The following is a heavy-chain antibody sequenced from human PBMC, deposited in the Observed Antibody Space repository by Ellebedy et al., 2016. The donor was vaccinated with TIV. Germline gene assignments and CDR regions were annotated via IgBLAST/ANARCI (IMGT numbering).Heavy chain of an antibody. V-gene: IGHV3-53*01. CDR3: ASGAYDI. J-gene: IGHJ3*02. CDR2: IYSGGDT. Sequence: GESLKISCAASGLSVSSNYMSWVRQAPGKGLEWVSTIYSGGDTDYADSVKGRFTISRDNGKISLYLQMNSLTAEDTAVYYCASGAYDIWGQGTMVIVSS. CDR1: GLSVSSNY.